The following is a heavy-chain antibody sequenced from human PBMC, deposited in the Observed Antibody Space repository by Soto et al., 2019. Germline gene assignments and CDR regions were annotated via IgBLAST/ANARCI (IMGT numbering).Heavy chain of an antibody. J-gene: IGHJ6*02. V-gene: IGHV3-30*18. CDR3: AKDTVAAAIGGVYGMDV. Sequence: LRLSCAASGFTFGSYAMHWVRQAPGKGLEWVAVISYDGSNKYYADSVKGRFTISRDNSKNTLYLQMNSLRAEDTAVYYCAKDTVAAAIGGVYGMDVWGQGTTVTVSS. CDR1: GFTFGSYA. D-gene: IGHD6-13*01. CDR2: ISYDGSNK.